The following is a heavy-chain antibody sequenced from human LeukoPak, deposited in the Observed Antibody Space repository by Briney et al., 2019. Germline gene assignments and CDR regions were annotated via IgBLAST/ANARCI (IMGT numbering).Heavy chain of an antibody. D-gene: IGHD3-22*01. V-gene: IGHV3-66*03. J-gene: IGHJ3*02. Sequence: SGGSLRLSCAASGFTVSSYYMSWVRQAPGKGLEWVSVVHSIGTTSYADSVKGRFTISRDNSKNTLYLQMNSLRAEDTALYYCAKGDRYDTSGYDAFDIWGQGTMVTVSS. CDR2: VHSIGTT. CDR3: AKGDRYDTSGYDAFDI. CDR1: GFTVSSYY.